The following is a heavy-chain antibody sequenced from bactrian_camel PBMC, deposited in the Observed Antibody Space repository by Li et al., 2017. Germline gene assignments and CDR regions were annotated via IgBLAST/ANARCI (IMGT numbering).Heavy chain of an antibody. CDR1: GDTSSIRH. CDR3: AAGDFGGYCIGAGADWKVSRFYDY. J-gene: IGHJ4*01. D-gene: IGHD1*01. CDR2: INIYTGDT. Sequence: HVQLVESGGGSVQTGGSLTLSCGASGDTSSIRHMGWFRQSPGKEREGVASINIYTGDTGYADSVKGRFTISQDNGKKAVSLQMDSLKPEDTAKYYCAAGDFGGYCIGAGADWKVSRFYDYWGQGTQVTVS. V-gene: IGHV3S53*01.